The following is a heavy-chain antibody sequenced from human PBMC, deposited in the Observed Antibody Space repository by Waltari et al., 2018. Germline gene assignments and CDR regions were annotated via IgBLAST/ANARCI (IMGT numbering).Heavy chain of an antibody. V-gene: IGHV4-34*01. CDR1: AGSFRGYL. CDR2: INDSGTT. Sequence: QVQLQQWGAGLLKPSETLSLTCDVHAGSFRGYLWNWIRQSPGRGLEWIGEINDSGTTNYNPSLKGRVTISLDTSKNQFSLKLNSVTAADTAVFYCVRAKLDTWSFDYYGMDVWGQGTTVTVS. CDR3: VRAKLDTWSFDYYGMDV. J-gene: IGHJ6*02. D-gene: IGHD1-1*01.